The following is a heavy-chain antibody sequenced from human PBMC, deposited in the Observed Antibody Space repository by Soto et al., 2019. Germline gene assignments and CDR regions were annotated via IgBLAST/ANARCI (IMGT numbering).Heavy chain of an antibody. CDR3: AKGGYNYGMDV. CDR2: ISYDGSNK. V-gene: IGHV3-30*18. CDR1: GFTFSSYG. Sequence: GGSLRLSCAASGFTFSSYGMHWVRQAPGKGLEWVAVISYDGSNKYYADSVKGRFTISRDNSKNTLYLQMNSLRAEDTAVYYCAKGGYNYGMDVWGQGTTVTVSS. J-gene: IGHJ6*02.